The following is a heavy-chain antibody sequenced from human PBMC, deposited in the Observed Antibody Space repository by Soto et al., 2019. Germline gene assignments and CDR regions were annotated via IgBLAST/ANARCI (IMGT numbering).Heavy chain of an antibody. CDR1: GYTFTSYD. D-gene: IGHD3-3*01. CDR2: MNPNSGNT. CDR3: ARGLEWSWSLDP. V-gene: IGHV1-8*01. J-gene: IGHJ5*02. Sequence: ASVKVSCKASGYTFTSYDINWVRQATGQGLEWMGWMNPNSGNTGYAQKFQGRVTMTRNTSISTAYMELSGLRSEDTAMYYCARGLEWSWSLDPWGQGTLVTAPQ.